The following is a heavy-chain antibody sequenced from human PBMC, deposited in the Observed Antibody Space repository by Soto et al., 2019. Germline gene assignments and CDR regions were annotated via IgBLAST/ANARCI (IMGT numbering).Heavy chain of an antibody. J-gene: IGHJ6*02. Sequence: QVQLVQSGAEVKKPGSSVKVSCKASGGTFSSYAISWVRQAPGQGLEWMGGIIPISDTTNYAQKFQGRVTIGADECTGTAEMELSSLRSEDAAGYYCARSQGSSTSLEIYYYCCYGMDVWGQGTTVSVSS. CDR1: GGTFSSYA. V-gene: IGHV1-69*01. CDR2: IIPISDTT. D-gene: IGHD2-2*01. CDR3: ARSQGSSTSLEIYYYCCYGMDV.